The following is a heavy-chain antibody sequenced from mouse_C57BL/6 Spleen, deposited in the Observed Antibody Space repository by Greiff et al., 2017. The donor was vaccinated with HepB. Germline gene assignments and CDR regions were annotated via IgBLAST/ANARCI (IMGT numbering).Heavy chain of an antibody. D-gene: IGHD2-4*01. V-gene: IGHV1-7*01. CDR3: ARVGDYDDVYFDY. J-gene: IGHJ2*01. CDR1: GYTFTSYW. Sequence: VQLQQSGAELAKPGASVKLSCKASGYTFTSYWMHWVKQRPGPGLEWIGYINPSSGYTKYNQKFKVKVTLTADKSSSTAYMQLSSLTYEDSAVYYCARVGDYDDVYFDYWGQGTTLTVSS. CDR2: INPSSGYT.